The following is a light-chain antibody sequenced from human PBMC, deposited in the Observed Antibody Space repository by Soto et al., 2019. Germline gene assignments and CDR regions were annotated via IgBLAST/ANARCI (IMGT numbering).Light chain of an antibody. CDR1: QSVSSY. Sequence: EIVLTQSPSTLSFSPWERSTLSCRASQSVSSYLAWYQQKPGQAPRLLIYDASNRATGIPARFSGSGSGTDFTLTISSLEPEDFAVYYCQQRSNLWTFGQGTKVDIK. V-gene: IGKV3-11*01. CDR2: DAS. CDR3: QQRSNLWT. J-gene: IGKJ1*01.